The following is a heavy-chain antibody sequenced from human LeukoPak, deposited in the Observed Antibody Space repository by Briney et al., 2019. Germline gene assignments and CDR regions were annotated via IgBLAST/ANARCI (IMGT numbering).Heavy chain of an antibody. CDR1: GFTFSSYA. CDR3: AKWGAYYYDSSGYSFIVPLDP. Sequence: PGESLRLSCAASGFTFSSYAMSWVRQAPGQGLEWVSVISGSGGTTYYADSVKGRFTISRDNSKDTLHLQMNSLRADDAAVYYCAKWGAYYYDSSGYSFIVPLDPWGQGTLVTVSS. V-gene: IGHV3-23*01. D-gene: IGHD3-22*01. CDR2: ISGSGGTT. J-gene: IGHJ5*02.